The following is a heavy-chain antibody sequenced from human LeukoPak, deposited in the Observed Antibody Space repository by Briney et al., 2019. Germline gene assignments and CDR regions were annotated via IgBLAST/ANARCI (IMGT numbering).Heavy chain of an antibody. CDR2: ISYDDGTNK. CDR3: ARLNLCYGYFLEATKHDY. D-gene: IGHD5-18*01. J-gene: IGHJ4*02. CDR1: GFTFSTYP. Sequence: GRSLRLSCAASGFTFSTYPMHWVRQAPGKGLEWVAVISYDDGTNKYYAACMKDRLTISRDNSKNTLYLQMNSLRAEDTAVYYCARLNLCYGYFLEATKHDYWGQGTLVTVSS. V-gene: IGHV3-30-3*01.